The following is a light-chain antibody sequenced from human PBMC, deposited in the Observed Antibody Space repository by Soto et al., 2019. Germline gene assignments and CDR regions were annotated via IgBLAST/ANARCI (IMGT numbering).Light chain of an antibody. V-gene: IGKV4-1*01. CDR3: QQYYNIPFT. J-gene: IGKJ3*01. CDR1: QSVLYSSNNKNY. Sequence: DIVMTQSPDSLAVSLGERATINCKSSQSVLYSSNNKNYLAWYQQKPGQPPKLLIYWAYTRESGVPERFSGSGSGTDFTLNITTVRAEDVAVYYCQQYYNIPFTFGPGTEVHIK. CDR2: WAY.